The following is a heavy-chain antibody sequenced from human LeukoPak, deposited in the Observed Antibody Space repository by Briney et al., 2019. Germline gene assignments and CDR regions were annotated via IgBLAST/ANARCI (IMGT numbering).Heavy chain of an antibody. J-gene: IGHJ4*02. CDR1: GGSIGSYY. D-gene: IGHD3-10*01. CDR2: IYYSGST. V-gene: IGHV4-59*08. Sequence: PSETLSLTCTVSGGSIGSYYWSWIRQPPGKGLEWIGYIYYSGSTNYNPSLKSRVTISVDTSKNQFSLKLSSVTAADTAVYYCARVYYGPSDCWGQGTLVTVSS. CDR3: ARVYYGPSDC.